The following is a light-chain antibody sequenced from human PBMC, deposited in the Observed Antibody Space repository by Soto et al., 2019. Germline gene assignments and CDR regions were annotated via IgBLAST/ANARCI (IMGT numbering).Light chain of an antibody. V-gene: IGLV2-23*02. J-gene: IGLJ1*01. CDR2: EVT. CDR1: ISDIGSYRA. CDR3: CSYACRSTPYV. Sequence: QSVLTQPASVTGSPGQSIDISCTGTISDIGSYRAVSWYRQDPGKAPKLIIYEVTKRPSGVSDRFSGYRSGGTASLTITGLQAEYEADDQGCSYACRSTPYVFGTGTKVTVL.